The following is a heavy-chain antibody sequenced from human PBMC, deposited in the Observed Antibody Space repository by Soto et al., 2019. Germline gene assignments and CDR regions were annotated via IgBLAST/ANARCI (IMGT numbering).Heavy chain of an antibody. D-gene: IGHD2-21*02. J-gene: IGHJ6*02. CDR2: IYYSGST. CDR1: GGSISSGGYY. CDR3: ARVCGGDCHNGRDV. Sequence: QVQLQESGPGLVKPSQTLSLTCTVSGGSISSGGYYWSWIRQHPGKGLEWIGYIYYSGSTYYNPSRKSRVTISVETSKNHVCLKLSSVPAGDTAVYYCARVCGGDCHNGRDVWGQGTTVTVSS. V-gene: IGHV4-31*03.